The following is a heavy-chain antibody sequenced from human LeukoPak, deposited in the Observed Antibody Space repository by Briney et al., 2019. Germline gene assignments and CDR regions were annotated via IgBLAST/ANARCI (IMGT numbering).Heavy chain of an antibody. CDR1: GFTFSSYW. V-gene: IGHV3-7*01. D-gene: IGHD4-23*01. Sequence: GGSLRLSCAASGFTFSSYWMSWVRQAPGKGLEWVANIKEDGSEINYVDSVKGRFTISRDNAKNSLFLQMNSLRVEDTAVYYCARDRGYSSFDYWGQGTLVTVSS. CDR3: ARDRGYSSFDY. J-gene: IGHJ4*02. CDR2: IKEDGSEI.